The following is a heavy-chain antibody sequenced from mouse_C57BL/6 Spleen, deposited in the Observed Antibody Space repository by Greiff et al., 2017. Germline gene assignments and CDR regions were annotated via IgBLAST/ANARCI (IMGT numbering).Heavy chain of an antibody. CDR1: GYSITSGYY. D-gene: IGHD2-5*01. CDR2: ISYDGSN. CDR3: AREDSNYEDAWFAY. J-gene: IGHJ3*01. Sequence: EVQLVESGPGLVKPSQSLSLTCSVTGYSITSGYYWNWIRQFPGNKLEWMGYISYDGSNNYNPSLKNRISITRDTSKNQFFLKLNSVTTEDTATYYCAREDSNYEDAWFAYWGQGTLVTVSA. V-gene: IGHV3-6*01.